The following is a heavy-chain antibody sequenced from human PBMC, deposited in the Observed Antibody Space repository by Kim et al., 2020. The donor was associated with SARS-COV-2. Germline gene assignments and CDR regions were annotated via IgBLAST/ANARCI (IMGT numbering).Heavy chain of an antibody. CDR3: GRDRAIADRRAYDYMDV. Sequence: GGSLRLSCAASGFKFAFRAMHWARQAPGKGLEWIAVITYDGSYVQYADSVKGRFTMSRDNSRNLLYLQMNSLRGEDTAVYYCGRDRAIADRRAYDYMDV. CDR1: GFKFAFRA. D-gene: IGHD6-6*01. CDR2: ITYDGSYV. V-gene: IGHV3-30-3*01. J-gene: IGHJ6*03.